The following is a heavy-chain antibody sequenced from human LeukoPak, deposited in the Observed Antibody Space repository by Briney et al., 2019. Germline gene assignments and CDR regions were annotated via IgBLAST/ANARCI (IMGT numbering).Heavy chain of an antibody. Sequence: PGGSLSLSCAASGFTFSNYRMNWVRQAPGKGLEWVATISDSSSEIYYVDSVKGRFTISRDNAKNSLYLQMNSLRAADTAVYYCARDLTTIVREGSRRREFDYWGQGTLVTVSS. CDR3: ARDLTTIVREGSRRREFDY. D-gene: IGHD3-10*01. V-gene: IGHV3-21*01. J-gene: IGHJ4*02. CDR1: GFTFSNYR. CDR2: ISDSSSEI.